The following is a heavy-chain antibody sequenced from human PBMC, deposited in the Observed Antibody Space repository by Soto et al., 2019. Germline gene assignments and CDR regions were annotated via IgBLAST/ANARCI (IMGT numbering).Heavy chain of an antibody. CDR2: IIPILGIA. Sequence: QVQLVQSGAEVKKPGSSVKVSCKASGGTFSSYTISWVRQGPGQGLEWMGRIIPILGIANYAQKFQGRVTITADKSTNTAYMERSSLRSEDTAVYYCARDRRGQQLAWTDDAFDIWGQGTMVTVSS. D-gene: IGHD6-13*01. CDR3: ARDRRGQQLAWTDDAFDI. CDR1: GGTFSSYT. V-gene: IGHV1-69*08. J-gene: IGHJ3*02.